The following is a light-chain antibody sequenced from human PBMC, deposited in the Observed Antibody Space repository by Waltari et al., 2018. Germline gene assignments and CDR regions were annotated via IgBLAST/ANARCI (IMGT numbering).Light chain of an antibody. J-gene: IGLJ2*01. V-gene: IGLV2-23*02. CDR1: SSDVGNYKR. CDR3: SSYAGSSKGV. Sequence: QSALTQPASVSVSPGQSITISRTGTSSDVGNYKRVSWYQQHPGKAPKLMIYAVSRRPPGVSERCSGSKSGDMASLTISGLQPEDEAEYSGSSYAGSSKGVFGGGTKVTVL. CDR2: AVS.